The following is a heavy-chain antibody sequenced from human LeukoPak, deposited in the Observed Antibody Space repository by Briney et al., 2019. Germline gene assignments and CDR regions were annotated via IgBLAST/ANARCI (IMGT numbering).Heavy chain of an antibody. Sequence: GGSLRLSCAASGFTFSDYEMNWVRQAPGKGLEWVSVIYSGGDTYYADSVKGRFTISRDYSKNTLYLQMNSLRAEDTAVYYCARGYCSSTSCYEDYYYHYMDVWGKGTTVTVSS. CDR1: GFTFSDYE. D-gene: IGHD2-2*01. CDR2: IYSGGDT. V-gene: IGHV3-53*01. J-gene: IGHJ6*03. CDR3: ARGYCSSTSCYEDYYYHYMDV.